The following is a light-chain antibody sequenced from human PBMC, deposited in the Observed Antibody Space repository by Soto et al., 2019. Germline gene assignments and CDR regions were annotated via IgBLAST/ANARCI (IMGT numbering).Light chain of an antibody. CDR3: QAYDYSLTAFV. J-gene: IGLJ3*02. Sequence: QSVLTQPPSVSGALGQRVTISCTGITSNIGAGYDVHWYQQLPGAAPKLVIFGNRNRPSGVPERFSGSKSGTSASLAITGLQAEDEADYYCQAYDYSLTAFVFGGGTKLTVL. CDR1: TSNIGAGYD. V-gene: IGLV1-40*01. CDR2: GNR.